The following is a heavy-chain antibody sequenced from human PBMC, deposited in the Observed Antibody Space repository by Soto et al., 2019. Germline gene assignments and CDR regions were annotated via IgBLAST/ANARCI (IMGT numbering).Heavy chain of an antibody. CDR2: IYRDGSKK. D-gene: IGHD6-13*01. Sequence: EVQLEESGGDLVQPGGSLRLSCAASGFTLSAYWMTWVRQAPGKGLEWVANIYRDGSKKSYLDSVRGRFTISRDNLGNSLYLQMDSLRADDTALYYCARDVSPGSSSLYLDAFDIWGQGTMVTVSS. J-gene: IGHJ3*02. V-gene: IGHV3-7*05. CDR1: GFTLSAYW. CDR3: ARDVSPGSSSLYLDAFDI.